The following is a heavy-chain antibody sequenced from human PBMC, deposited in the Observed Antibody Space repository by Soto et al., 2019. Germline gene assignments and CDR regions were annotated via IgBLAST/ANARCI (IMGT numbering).Heavy chain of an antibody. J-gene: IGHJ4*02. V-gene: IGHV2-5*02. CDR1: GFSLSTSGVG. Sequence: QITLKESGPTLVNPTQILTLTCTFSGFSLSTSGVGVGWIRQPPGKALEWLALIYWDDDKRYSPSLKSRLTITKDTSKNQVVLTMTNMDPVDTATYYCAHNFRWIAVAGFFDYWGQGTLVTVSS. CDR2: IYWDDDK. CDR3: AHNFRWIAVAGFFDY. D-gene: IGHD6-19*01.